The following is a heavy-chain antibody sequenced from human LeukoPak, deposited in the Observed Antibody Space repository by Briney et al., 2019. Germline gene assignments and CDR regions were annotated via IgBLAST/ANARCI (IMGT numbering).Heavy chain of an antibody. Sequence: ASVKVSCKASGYTFTSYDFNWVRQATGQRPEWMGWMGPNSGDTGYAQKFQDRVTMTRNTSISTAYMELSSLRSDDTAVYYCARGPPNWGYDYWGPGTLVTVSS. CDR3: ARGPPNWGYDY. J-gene: IGHJ4*02. V-gene: IGHV1-8*01. D-gene: IGHD7-27*01. CDR1: GYTFTSYD. CDR2: MGPNSGDT.